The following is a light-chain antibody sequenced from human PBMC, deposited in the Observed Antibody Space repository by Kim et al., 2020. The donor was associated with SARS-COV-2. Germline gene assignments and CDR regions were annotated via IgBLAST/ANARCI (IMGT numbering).Light chain of an antibody. Sequence: SPEERATLSCRASQSISSNYLAWYQQKPGQAPRLLMYGASSRATGIPDRFSGSGSETDFSLTISRLEPEDFAVYYCQQYGSSPYTFGQGTKVDIK. CDR2: GAS. CDR3: QQYGSSPYT. J-gene: IGKJ2*01. V-gene: IGKV3-20*01. CDR1: QSISSNY.